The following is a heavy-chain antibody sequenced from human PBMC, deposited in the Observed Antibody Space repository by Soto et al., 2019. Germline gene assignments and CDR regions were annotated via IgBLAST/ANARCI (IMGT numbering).Heavy chain of an antibody. CDR1: GYTFTSYA. Sequence: QVQLVQSGAEVKKPGASVKVSCKASGYTFTSYAMHWVRQAPGQRLEWMGWINAGNGNTKYSQKFQGRVTITRDTSASTAYLELSSLRSEDTAVYYCARDASKGYCSGGSCYYYYYYGMDVWGQGTTVTVSS. CDR3: ARDASKGYCSGGSCYYYYYYGMDV. J-gene: IGHJ6*02. CDR2: INAGNGNT. V-gene: IGHV1-3*01. D-gene: IGHD2-15*01.